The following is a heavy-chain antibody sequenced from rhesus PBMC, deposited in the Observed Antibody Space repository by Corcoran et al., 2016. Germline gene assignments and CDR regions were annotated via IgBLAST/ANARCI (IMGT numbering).Heavy chain of an antibody. CDR1: GCSFSRSIW. J-gene: IGHJ4*01. Sequence: QVQLQESGPAVVNPSETLSLTCAVPGCSFSRSIWLRWIRQSPGRGLEWMGGIHGSVGHTEYNPSLKSRVTISKDTSKNQFFLNLNSVTAADTALYYCATGPVSQLDYWGQGVLLTVSS. CDR3: ATGPVSQLDY. D-gene: IGHD6-13*01. CDR2: IHGSVGHT. V-gene: IGHV4-93*01.